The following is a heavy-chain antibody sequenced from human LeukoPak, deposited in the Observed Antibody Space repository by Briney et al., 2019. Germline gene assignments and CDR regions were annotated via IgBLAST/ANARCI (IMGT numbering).Heavy chain of an antibody. J-gene: IGHJ4*02. Sequence: SETLSLTCAVSGGSISSSNWWSWVRQPPGKGLEWIGEIYHSGSTNYNPSLKSRVTISVDKSKDQFSLKLSSVTAADTAVYYCARVKGYCSGGSCRLFDYWGQGTLVTVSS. CDR2: IYHSGST. CDR1: GGSISSSNW. V-gene: IGHV4-4*02. D-gene: IGHD2-15*01. CDR3: ARVKGYCSGGSCRLFDY.